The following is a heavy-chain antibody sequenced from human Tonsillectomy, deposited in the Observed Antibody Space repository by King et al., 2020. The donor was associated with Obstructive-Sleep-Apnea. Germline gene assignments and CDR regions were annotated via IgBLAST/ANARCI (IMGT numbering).Heavy chain of an antibody. J-gene: IGHJ4*02. V-gene: IGHV4-34*01. CDR1: GGSFSGYY. D-gene: IGHD6-13*01. CDR2: INHSGST. CDR3: ARGRRYSSSWLDY. Sequence: VQLPQWGAGLLKPSETLSLPCAVYGGSFSGYYWSWIRQPPGKGLEWIGEINHSGSTNYNPSLKSRVTISVDTSKNQFSLKLSSVTAADTAVYYCARGRRYSSSWLDYWGQGTLVTVSS.